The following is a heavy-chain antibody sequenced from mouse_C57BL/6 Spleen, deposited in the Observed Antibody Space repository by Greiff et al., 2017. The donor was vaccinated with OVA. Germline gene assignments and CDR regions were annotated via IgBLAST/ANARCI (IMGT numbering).Heavy chain of an antibody. V-gene: IGHV7-1*01. CDR3: ARDAPLGGYFDY. CDR1: GFTFSDFY. CDR2: SRNKANDYTT. Sequence: EVHLVESGGGLVQSGRSLRLSCATSGFTFSDFYMEWVRQAPGKGLEWIAASRNKANDYTTEYSASVKGRFIVSRDTSQSILYLQMNALRAEDTAIYYCARDAPLGGYFDYWGQGTTLTVSS. J-gene: IGHJ2*01. D-gene: IGHD4-1*01.